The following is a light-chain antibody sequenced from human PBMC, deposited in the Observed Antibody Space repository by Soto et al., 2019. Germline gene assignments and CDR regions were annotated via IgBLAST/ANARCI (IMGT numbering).Light chain of an antibody. CDR3: QQYESFPLT. V-gene: IGKV1-9*01. CDR2: AAS. Sequence: DIQLTQSPSFLSASVGDRVTITCRASQGISSYLAWYQQKPGKAPKLLIYAASTLQSGVPSRFSGSGSGTHFTLTINNLQPEDFATYYCQQYESFPLTFGGGTRVEIK. J-gene: IGKJ4*01. CDR1: QGISSY.